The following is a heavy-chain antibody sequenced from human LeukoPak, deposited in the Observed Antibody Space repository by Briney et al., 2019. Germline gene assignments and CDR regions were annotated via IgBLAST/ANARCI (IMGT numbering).Heavy chain of an antibody. V-gene: IGHV3-74*01. Sequence: GGSLRLSCAASGFTFSSYWMHWVRQAPGKGLVWVSGINSDGSSTSYADSVKGRFTISRDNAKNTLYLQMNSLRAEDTAVYYCARVLRYFDWLSYVYYGMDVWGQGTTVTVSS. CDR1: GFTFSSYW. CDR3: ARVLRYFDWLSYVYYGMDV. CDR2: INSDGSST. J-gene: IGHJ6*02. D-gene: IGHD3-9*01.